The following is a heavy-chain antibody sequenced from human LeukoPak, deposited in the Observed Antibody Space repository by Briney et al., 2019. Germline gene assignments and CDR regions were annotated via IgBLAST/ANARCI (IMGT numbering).Heavy chain of an antibody. CDR2: IWYDGSNK. CDR1: GFTFSSYG. J-gene: IGHJ4*02. D-gene: IGHD3-9*01. Sequence: PGGSLRLSCAASGFTFSSYGMHWVRQAPGKGLEWVAVIWYDGSNKYYADSVKGRFTISRDNSRNTLYLQMNSLRAEDTAVYYCARGPMNHYDILTGYSYPPDYWGQGTLVTVSS. CDR3: ARGPMNHYDILTGYSYPPDY. V-gene: IGHV3-33*01.